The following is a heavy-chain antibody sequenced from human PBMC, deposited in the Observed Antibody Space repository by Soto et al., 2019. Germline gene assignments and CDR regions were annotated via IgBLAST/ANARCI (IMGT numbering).Heavy chain of an antibody. CDR1: GFSLTTGGVG. Sequence: SGPTLVNPTQTLTLTCTFSGFSLTTGGVGVGWIRQPPGKALEWLALIYWDDDARYSPSLKSRLTITKDTSKNQVVLTMTNMDPVDTATYYCAHTVPVLRYFDWPKGSNWFDPWGQGTLVTVSS. CDR2: IYWDDDA. J-gene: IGHJ5*02. CDR3: AHTVPVLRYFDWPKGSNWFDP. V-gene: IGHV2-5*02. D-gene: IGHD3-9*01.